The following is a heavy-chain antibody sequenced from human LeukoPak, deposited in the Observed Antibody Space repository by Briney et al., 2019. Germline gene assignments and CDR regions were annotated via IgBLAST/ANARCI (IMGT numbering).Heavy chain of an antibody. D-gene: IGHD1-26*01. Sequence: SETLSLTCTVSGGSISSSSYYWGWIRQPPGKGLEWIGSIYYSGSTYYNPSLKSRVTISVDTSKNQFSLKLSSVTAADTAVYYCAGSGSWELLGGRYFDYWGQGTLVTVSS. CDR2: IYYSGST. CDR1: GGSISSSSYY. CDR3: AGSGSWELLGGRYFDY. V-gene: IGHV4-39*07. J-gene: IGHJ4*02.